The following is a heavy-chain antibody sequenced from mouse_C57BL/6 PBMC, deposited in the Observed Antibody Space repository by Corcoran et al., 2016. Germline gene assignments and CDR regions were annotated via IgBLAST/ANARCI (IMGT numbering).Heavy chain of an antibody. Sequence: QVQLQQSGPELVKPGASVKLSCKASGYTFTSYDINWVKQRPGQGLEWIGWIYPRDGSTKYNEKFKGKATLTVDTSSSTAYMELHSLTSEDSAVYFCAREEVANWGPFDYWGQGTTLTVSS. CDR2: IYPRDGST. D-gene: IGHD4-1*01. J-gene: IGHJ2*01. CDR1: GYTFTSYD. V-gene: IGHV1-85*01. CDR3: AREEVANWGPFDY.